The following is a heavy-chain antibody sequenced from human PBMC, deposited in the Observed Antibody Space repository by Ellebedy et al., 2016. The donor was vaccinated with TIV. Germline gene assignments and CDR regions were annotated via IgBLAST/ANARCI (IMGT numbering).Heavy chain of an antibody. CDR2: IRSKANNYAT. D-gene: IGHD2-2*01. V-gene: IGHV3-73*01. J-gene: IGHJ4*02. Sequence: GGSLRLSXAASGFTFSGSAMHWVRQASGKGLEWVGRIRSKANNYATTYAASVKGRFTISRDDSTNTAYLQMNSLKTEDTAMYHCTRQTTRADYWGQGTLVTVSS. CDR3: TRQTTRADY. CDR1: GFTFSGSA.